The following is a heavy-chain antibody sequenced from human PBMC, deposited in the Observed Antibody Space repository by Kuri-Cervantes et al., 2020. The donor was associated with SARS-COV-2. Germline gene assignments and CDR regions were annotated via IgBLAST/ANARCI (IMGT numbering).Heavy chain of an antibody. D-gene: IGHD6-25*01. CDR3: ASEGSETGIAAIPSAAYFQH. CDR1: GGTFSSYA. CDR2: IIPIFGTA. Sequence: SVKVSCKASGGTFSSYAISWVRQAPGRGLEWMGGIIPIFGTANYAQKFQGRVTITTDESTSTAYMELSSLRSEDTAVYYCASEGSETGIAAIPSAAYFQHWGQGTLVTVSS. V-gene: IGHV1-69*05. J-gene: IGHJ1*01.